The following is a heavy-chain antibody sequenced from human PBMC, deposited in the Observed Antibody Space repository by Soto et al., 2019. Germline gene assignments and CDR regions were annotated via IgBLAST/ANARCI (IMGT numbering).Heavy chain of an antibody. CDR2: ISSSGSTI. J-gene: IGHJ3*02. CDR1: GFTFSSYE. D-gene: IGHD2-8*02. Sequence: PGGSLRLSCAASGFTFSSYEMNWVRQAPGKGLEWVSYISSSGSTIYYADSVKGRFTISRDNAKNSLYLQMNSLRAEDTAVYYCARRVPEVPLLVGAFDSWGQGKMVTV. V-gene: IGHV3-48*03. CDR3: ARRVPEVPLLVGAFDS.